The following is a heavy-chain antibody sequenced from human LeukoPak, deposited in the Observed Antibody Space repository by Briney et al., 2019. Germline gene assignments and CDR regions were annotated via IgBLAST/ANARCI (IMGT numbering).Heavy chain of an antibody. D-gene: IGHD1-26*01. CDR3: ATVAKYSDTTTFDY. Sequence: ASVKVSCKVSGYTLTELSMHWVRQAPGKGLEWMGGFDPEDGETIYAQEFQGRVTMTEDTSTDTAYMELSSLRSEDTAVYYCATVAKYSDTTTFDYWGQGTLVTVSS. J-gene: IGHJ4*02. V-gene: IGHV1-24*01. CDR1: GYTLTELS. CDR2: FDPEDGET.